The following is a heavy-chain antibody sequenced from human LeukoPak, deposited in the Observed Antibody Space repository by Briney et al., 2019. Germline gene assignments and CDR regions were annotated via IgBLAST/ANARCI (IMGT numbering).Heavy chain of an antibody. CDR2: ISSSGSTI. J-gene: IGHJ4*02. CDR3: ASDYGDYGPDFIDN. V-gene: IGHV3-48*03. D-gene: IGHD4-17*01. Sequence: PGGSMRLSCAASGVTFSSYEMNWVRQASGKGLEWVSYISSSGSTIYYADSVKGRFTISRDNAKNSLYLQLNSLRAEDTDVYNRASDYGDYGPDFIDNWGQGSLVTVSS. CDR1: GVTFSSYE.